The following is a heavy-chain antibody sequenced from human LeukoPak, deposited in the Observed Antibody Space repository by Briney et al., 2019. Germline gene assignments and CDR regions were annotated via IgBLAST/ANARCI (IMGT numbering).Heavy chain of an antibody. CDR2: ISGSGGST. Sequence: PGGSLRLSCAASGFTFSSYGMSWVRQAPGKGLEWVSAISGSGGSTNYADSVRGRFTISRDNAKHTLYLQMNSLRAEDTAVYYCASPTLYYYDTSGLDNWGQGTLVTVSS. CDR3: ASPTLYYYDTSGLDN. J-gene: IGHJ4*02. D-gene: IGHD3-22*01. CDR1: GFTFSSYG. V-gene: IGHV3-23*01.